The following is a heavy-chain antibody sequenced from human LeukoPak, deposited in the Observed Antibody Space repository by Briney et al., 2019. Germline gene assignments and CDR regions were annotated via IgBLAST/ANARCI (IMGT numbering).Heavy chain of an antibody. CDR2: INPSGGST. CDR1: GYTFTSYY. J-gene: IGHJ4*02. V-gene: IGHV1-46*01. D-gene: IGHD6-19*01. CDR3: ARQWLVLSAFDY. Sequence: ASVKVSCKASGYTFTSYYMHWVRQAPGQGLEWMGIINPSGGSTSYAQKFQGRVTMTTDTSTSTAYMELRSLRSDDTAVYYCARQWLVLSAFDYWGQGTLVTVSS.